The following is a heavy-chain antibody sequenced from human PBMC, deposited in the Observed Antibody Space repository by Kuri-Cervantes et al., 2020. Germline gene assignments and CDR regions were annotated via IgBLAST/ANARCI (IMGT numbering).Heavy chain of an antibody. V-gene: IGHV4-38-2*02. CDR2: IYHSGST. J-gene: IGHJ4*02. CDR1: GYSISSGYY. D-gene: IGHD2-15*01. Sequence: ESLKISCTVSGYSISSGYYWGWIRQPPGKGLEWIGSIYHSGSTYYNPSLKSRVTISVDTSKNQFSLKLSPVTAADTAVYYCARDLRYCSGGSCEHLFDYWGQGTLVTVSS. CDR3: ARDLRYCSGGSCEHLFDY.